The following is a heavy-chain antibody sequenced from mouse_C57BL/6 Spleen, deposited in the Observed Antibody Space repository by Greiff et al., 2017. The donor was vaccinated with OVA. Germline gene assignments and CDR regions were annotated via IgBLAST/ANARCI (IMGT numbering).Heavy chain of an antibody. CDR2: IDPSDSYT. V-gene: IGHV1-50*01. J-gene: IGHJ2*01. CDR1: GYTFTSYW. CDR3: ARSRGKRGDY. Sequence: QVQLQQPGAELVKPGASVKLSCKASGYTFTSYWMQWVKQRPGQGLEWIGEIDPSDSYTNYNQKLKGKATLTVDTSSSTAYMQLSSLTSEDSAVYYCARSRGKRGDYWGQGTTLTVSS. D-gene: IGHD2-1*01.